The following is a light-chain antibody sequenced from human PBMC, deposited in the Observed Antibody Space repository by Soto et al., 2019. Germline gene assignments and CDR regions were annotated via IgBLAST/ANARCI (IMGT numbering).Light chain of an antibody. J-gene: IGKJ4*01. Sequence: DIQMTQSPSSLSASVADRVTITCRASQNIFIYLNWYQQKPGKAPKLLIYGTTRLQSGVPSRFSGSASGTVFTLTITDLHPEDSATYYCQQSFQSPLTFGGGTKVEIK. CDR2: GTT. V-gene: IGKV1-39*01. CDR3: QQSFQSPLT. CDR1: QNIFIY.